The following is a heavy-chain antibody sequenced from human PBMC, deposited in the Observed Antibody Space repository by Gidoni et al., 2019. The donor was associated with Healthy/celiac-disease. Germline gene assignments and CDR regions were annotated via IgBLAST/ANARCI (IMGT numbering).Heavy chain of an antibody. CDR1: GFTFSSYA. D-gene: IGHD6-13*01. CDR3: ARVPSIAAAGPPHDAFDI. J-gene: IGHJ3*02. CDR2: ISYDGSNK. Sequence: QVQLVESGGGVVQPGRSLRLSCAASGFTFSSYAMHWVRQAPGKGLEWVAVISYDGSNKYYADSVKGRFTISRDNSKNTLYLQMNSLRAEDTAVYYCARVPSIAAAGPPHDAFDIWGQGTMVTVSS. V-gene: IGHV3-30-3*01.